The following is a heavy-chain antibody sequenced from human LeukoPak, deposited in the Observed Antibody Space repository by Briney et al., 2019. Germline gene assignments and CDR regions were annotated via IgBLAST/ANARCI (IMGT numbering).Heavy chain of an antibody. V-gene: IGHV4-34*01. Sequence: GSLRLSCAASGFTFSSYSMNWVRQPPGKGLEWIGEINHSGSTNYNPSLKSRVTISVDTSKNQFSLKLSSVTAADTAVYYCARPKSGGDVDYWGQGTLVTVSS. J-gene: IGHJ4*02. CDR2: INHSGST. CDR1: GFTFSSYS. CDR3: ARPKSGGDVDY. D-gene: IGHD1-26*01.